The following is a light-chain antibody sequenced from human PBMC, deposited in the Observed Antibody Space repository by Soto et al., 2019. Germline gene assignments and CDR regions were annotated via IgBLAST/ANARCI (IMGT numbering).Light chain of an antibody. V-gene: IGLV1-47*02. CDR2: TNN. Sequence: QPVLTQPPSASGTPGQRVTISCSGSSSNIGSNFVYWYQHLPGTAPKLLIYTNNHRPSGVPDPFSGSTSGTSASLAISGLRSEDEADYYCASWDGSLSGNVFGTGTKLTVL. J-gene: IGLJ1*01. CDR3: ASWDGSLSGNV. CDR1: SSNIGSNF.